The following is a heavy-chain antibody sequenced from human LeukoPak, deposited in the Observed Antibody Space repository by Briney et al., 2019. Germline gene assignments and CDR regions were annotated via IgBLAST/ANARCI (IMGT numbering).Heavy chain of an antibody. CDR1: GFTFSTYI. V-gene: IGHV3-21*04. Sequence: GGSLRLSCAASGFTFSTYITNWVRQAPGKGLEWVSSISSSSTYIYYADSVKGRFTISRDNSKNTLYLQMNSLRAEDTAVYYCARAYSSSWSFDYWGQGTLVTVSS. J-gene: IGHJ4*02. CDR3: ARAYSSSWSFDY. D-gene: IGHD6-13*01. CDR2: ISSSSTYI.